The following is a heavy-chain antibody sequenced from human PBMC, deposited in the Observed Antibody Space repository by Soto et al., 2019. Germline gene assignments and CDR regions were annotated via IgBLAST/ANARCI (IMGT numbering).Heavy chain of an antibody. V-gene: IGHV4-61*08. CDR3: ARGYYTSWYWFDR. CDR2: IYYSGST. J-gene: IGHJ2*01. Sequence: QVQLQESGPGLVKPSETLSLTCTVSVSGGSVSTGVHYWSWIRQPPGKGLEWIGYIYYSGSTTSNPSLKSRVTISVDTSKNQFSLKLTSVTAADTAVYYCARGYYTSWYWFDRWGRGTLVTVSS. CDR1: GGSVSTGVHY. D-gene: IGHD6-13*01.